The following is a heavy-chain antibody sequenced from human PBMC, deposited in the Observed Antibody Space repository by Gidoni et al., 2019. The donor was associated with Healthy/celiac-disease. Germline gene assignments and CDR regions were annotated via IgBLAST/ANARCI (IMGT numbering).Heavy chain of an antibody. J-gene: IGHJ6*02. Sequence: EAQLVESGGGLIQPGGSLRLSCAASGFTVSSNYMSWLRQAPGKGLEWVSVIYSGGSTYYADSVKGRFTISRDNSKNTLYLQMNSLRAEDTAVYYCATSSSSVGYYYYGMDVWGQGTTVTVSS. D-gene: IGHD6-6*01. CDR3: ATSSSSVGYYYYGMDV. CDR1: GFTVSSNY. CDR2: IYSGGST. V-gene: IGHV3-53*01.